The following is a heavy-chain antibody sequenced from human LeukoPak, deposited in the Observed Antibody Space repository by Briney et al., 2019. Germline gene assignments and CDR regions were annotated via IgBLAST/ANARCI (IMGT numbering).Heavy chain of an antibody. D-gene: IGHD6-13*01. J-gene: IGHJ4*02. CDR2: IYYSGST. CDR1: GGSLSSYY. Sequence: SETLSLTCTVSGGSLSSYYWSWLRQPPGKGLEWIGYIYYSGSTNYNPSLKSRVTISVDTSKNQFSLKLSSVTAADTAVYYCARDHRYSSSWSNYFDYWGQGTLVTVSS. V-gene: IGHV4-59*01. CDR3: ARDHRYSSSWSNYFDY.